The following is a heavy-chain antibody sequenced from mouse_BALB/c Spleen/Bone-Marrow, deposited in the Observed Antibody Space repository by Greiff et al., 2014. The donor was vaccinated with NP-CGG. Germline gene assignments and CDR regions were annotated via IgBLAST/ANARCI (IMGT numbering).Heavy chain of an antibody. V-gene: IGHV14-3*02. CDR1: GFNIKDTY. CDR3: ARYRYYGSSGWDY. D-gene: IGHD1-1*01. J-gene: IGHJ4*01. CDR2: IDPANGNT. Sequence: VQLQHPGAELVKPGASVKLSCTASGFNIKDTYIHWVKQRPEQGLEWIGRIDPANGNTKYDPKFQGKATITADTSSNTAYLHLSSLTSEDTAVYYCARYRYYGSSGWDYWGQGTSVTVSS.